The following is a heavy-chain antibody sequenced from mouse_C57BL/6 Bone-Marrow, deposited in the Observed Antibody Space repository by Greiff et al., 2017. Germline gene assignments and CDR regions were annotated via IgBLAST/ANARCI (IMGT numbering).Heavy chain of an antibody. CDR2: ISYDGSN. J-gene: IGHJ4*01. V-gene: IGHV3-6*01. Sequence: EVKLVESGPGLVKPSQSLSLTCSVTGYSITSGYYWNWIRQFPGNKLEWMGYISYDGSNNYNPSLKNRISITRDTSKNQFFLKLNSVTTEDTATYYCARLRRAMDYWGQGTSVTVSS. D-gene: IGHD2-12*01. CDR3: ARLRRAMDY. CDR1: GYSITSGYY.